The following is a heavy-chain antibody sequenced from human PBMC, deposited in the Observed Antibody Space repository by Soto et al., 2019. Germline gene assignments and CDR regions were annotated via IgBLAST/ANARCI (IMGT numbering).Heavy chain of an antibody. D-gene: IGHD6-19*01. V-gene: IGHV1-46*01. CDR3: ARDTSGWSLNGLDV. CDR2: SNPGGGSA. CDR1: GSAITRYY. J-gene: IGHJ6*02. Sequence: QVDLVQSGAEVKKPGASVTISCKASGSAITRYYIHWVRQAPGRGLEWMGISNPGGGSASYAQKFQDRVNIDKDTSTGTVYMDLRSLRTEDTAVYYCARDTSGWSLNGLDVWGQGTTVNVSS.